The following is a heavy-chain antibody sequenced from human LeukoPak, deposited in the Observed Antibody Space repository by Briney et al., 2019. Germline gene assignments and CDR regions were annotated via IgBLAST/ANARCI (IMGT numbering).Heavy chain of an antibody. CDR2: INHSGST. Sequence: MPSETLSLTCAVYGGSFSGYYWSWIRQPPGKGLEWIGEINHSGSTNYNPSLKSRVTISVDTSKNQFSLKLSSVTAADTAVYYCARLGYYDILTGYYRGYYYYYYMDVWGKGTTVTISS. CDR1: GGSFSGYY. CDR3: ARLGYYDILTGYYRGYYYYYYMDV. D-gene: IGHD3-9*01. V-gene: IGHV4-34*01. J-gene: IGHJ6*03.